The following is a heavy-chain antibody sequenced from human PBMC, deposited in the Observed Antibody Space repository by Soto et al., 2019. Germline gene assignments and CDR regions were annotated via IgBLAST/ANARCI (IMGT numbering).Heavy chain of an antibody. CDR2: ISTDNGNT. CDR3: ARDQGITTFGVYSMYHYCMDA. Sequence: QVHLVQSGAEVKKPGASVRVSCKSSGYTFTTSGISWVRQAPGQGLEWMGWISTDNGNTNYGQHLQGRVSRTTDTSTSTAYMYLRSLRSDDTAVYYCARDQGITTFGVYSMYHYCMDAWGQGTTVTASS. J-gene: IGHJ6*02. V-gene: IGHV1-18*01. D-gene: IGHD3-3*01. CDR1: GYTFTTSG.